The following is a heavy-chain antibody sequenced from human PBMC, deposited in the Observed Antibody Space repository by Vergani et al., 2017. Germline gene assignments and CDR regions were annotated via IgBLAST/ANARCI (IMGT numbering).Heavy chain of an antibody. J-gene: IGHJ6*03. CDR3: ARVSRDYNYYYYMDV. Sequence: QVQLQEPGPGLVKPSQILSLTCTVSGGSISSGGFYWSWLRQPPGKGLEWIGYIYYSENTYYNPSLKSRVTMSVDTSKNQFSLKLTSMTAADTAVYYCARVSRDYNYYYYMDVWGKGTTVTVSS. CDR1: GGSISSGGFY. V-gene: IGHV4-30-4*01. CDR2: IYYSENT.